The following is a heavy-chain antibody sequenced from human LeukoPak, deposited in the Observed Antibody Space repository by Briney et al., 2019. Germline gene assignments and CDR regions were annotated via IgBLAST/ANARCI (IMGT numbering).Heavy chain of an antibody. CDR2: INPSGGST. CDR1: GYTFTSYY. V-gene: IGHV1-46*01. D-gene: IGHD2-15*01. CDR3: ARDPRLLGYCSGGSCYPHY. Sequence: ASVKVSCKASGYTFTSYYMHWVRQAPGQGLEWMGIINPSGGSTGYAQKFQGRVTMTRDTSTSTVYMELSSLRSEDTAVYYCARDPRLLGYCSGGSCYPHYWGQGTLVTVSS. J-gene: IGHJ4*02.